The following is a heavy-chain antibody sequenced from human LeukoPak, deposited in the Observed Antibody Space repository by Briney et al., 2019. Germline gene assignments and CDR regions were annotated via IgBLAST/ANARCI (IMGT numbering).Heavy chain of an antibody. D-gene: IGHD3-22*01. CDR2: INPNSGGT. V-gene: IGHV1-2*06. CDR1: GYTFTGYY. CDR3: ARAPRPPWDDSSGLDY. J-gene: IGHJ4*02. Sequence: ASVKVSCKASGYTFTGYYMHWVRQAPGQGLEWMGRINPNSGGTNYAQKFQGRVTMTRDTSISTAYMELSSLRSEDTAVYYCARAPRPPWDDSSGLDYWGQGTLVTVSS.